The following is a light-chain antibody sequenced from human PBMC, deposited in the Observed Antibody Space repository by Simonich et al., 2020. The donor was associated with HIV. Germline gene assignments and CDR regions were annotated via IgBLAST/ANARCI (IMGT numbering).Light chain of an antibody. J-gene: IGKJ4*01. V-gene: IGKV1-13*02. CDR3: QQFNSYPLT. CDR1: QGMSSA. Sequence: ANQLTQTPSFLSASVGDRVTITCRASQGMSSALAWNQQKPGKAPMHLLSASSRFESWVASRFSGSGSGTDYTLTISSLQPEDFATYYCQQFNSYPLTFGGGTKVEIK. CDR2: ASS.